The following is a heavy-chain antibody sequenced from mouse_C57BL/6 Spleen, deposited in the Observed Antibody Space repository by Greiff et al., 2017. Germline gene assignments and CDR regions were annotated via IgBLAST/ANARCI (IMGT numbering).Heavy chain of an antibody. D-gene: IGHD1-1*01. CDR3: TREGYYCFAY. CDR1: GYTFTDYE. CDR2: IDPETGGT. V-gene: IGHV1-15*01. Sequence: VQLQQSGAELVRPGASVTLSCKASGYTFTDYEMHWVKQTPVHGLEWIGAIDPETGGTAYNQKFKGKAILTADKSSSTAYMELRSLTSEDSAVYYCTREGYYCFAYWGQGTLVTVSA. J-gene: IGHJ3*01.